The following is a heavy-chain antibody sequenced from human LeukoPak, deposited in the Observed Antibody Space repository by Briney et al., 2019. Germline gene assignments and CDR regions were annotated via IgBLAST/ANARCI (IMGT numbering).Heavy chain of an antibody. CDR1: GFTFSSYS. CDR2: ISSSSSYI. J-gene: IGHJ4*02. Sequence: GGSLRLSCAASGFTFSSYSMNWVRQAPGKGLEWVSPISSSSSYIYYADSVKGRFTISRDNAKNSLYLQMNSLRAEDTAVYYCAREDGSGSPYDYWGQGTLVTVSS. CDR3: AREDGSGSPYDY. D-gene: IGHD3-10*01. V-gene: IGHV3-21*01.